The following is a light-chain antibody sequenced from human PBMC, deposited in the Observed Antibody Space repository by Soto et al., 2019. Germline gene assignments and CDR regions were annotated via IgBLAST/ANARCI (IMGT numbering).Light chain of an antibody. J-gene: IGKJ5*01. CDR3: QHYESSSSIT. V-gene: IGKV3-20*01. CDR1: QSLSRRY. Sequence: SVLTQSPGTLSLSPGERATLSCRASQSLSRRYLAWYQQKPGQAPRVVLFGASSRATGIPDRFSGSGSATDLTLTISRLEPEDFAVYYCQHYESSSSITFGHGTRLEIK. CDR2: GAS.